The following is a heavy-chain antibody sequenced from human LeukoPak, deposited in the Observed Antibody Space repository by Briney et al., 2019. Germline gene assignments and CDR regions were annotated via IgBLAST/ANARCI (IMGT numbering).Heavy chain of an antibody. CDR3: AAQGEGYYDILTGYSDYAFDI. V-gene: IGHV1-58*02. D-gene: IGHD3-9*01. CDR2: IVVGSGNT. CDR1: GFTFTSSA. Sequence: SVKVSCKASGFTFTSSAMQWVRQARGQRLEWIGWIVVGSGNTNYAQKFQERVTITRDMSTSTAYMELSSLRSEDTAVYYCAAQGEGYYDILTGYSDYAFDIWGQGTMVTVSS. J-gene: IGHJ3*02.